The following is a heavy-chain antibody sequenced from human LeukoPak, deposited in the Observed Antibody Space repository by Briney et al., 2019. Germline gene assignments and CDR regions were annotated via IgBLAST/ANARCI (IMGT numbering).Heavy chain of an antibody. D-gene: IGHD2/OR15-2a*01. CDR3: ARHVRTPEYSDY. Sequence: PSETLSLTCTVSGGSTISSDHYWGWIRQPPGEGLEWIGSIYHGGSTYYNPSLKSRVTISVDTSKNHFSLKLNSVTAADTSLYYCARHVRTPEYSDYWGQGTLVTVSS. CDR2: IYHGGST. CDR1: GGSTISSDHY. V-gene: IGHV4-39*01. J-gene: IGHJ4*02.